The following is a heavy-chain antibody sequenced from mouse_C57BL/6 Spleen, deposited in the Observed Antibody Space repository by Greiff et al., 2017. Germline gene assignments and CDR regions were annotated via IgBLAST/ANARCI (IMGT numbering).Heavy chain of an antibody. CDR3: ARDGGGYDYAMDY. V-gene: IGHV7-1*01. J-gene: IGHJ4*01. CDR1: GFTFSDFY. D-gene: IGHD3-1*01. CDR2: SRHKANDYAT. Sequence: EVKLMESGGGLVQSGRSLRLSCATSGFTFSDFYMEWVRQAPGKGLEWIAVSRHKANDYATEYSASVKGRFIVSVDTSHSILYLQMSALRAEETAIYYCARDGGGYDYAMDYWGQGTSVTVSS.